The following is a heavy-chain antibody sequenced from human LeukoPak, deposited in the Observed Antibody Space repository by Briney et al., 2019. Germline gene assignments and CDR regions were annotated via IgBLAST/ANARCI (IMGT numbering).Heavy chain of an antibody. D-gene: IGHD2-21*02. CDR1: GGPISSRSYY. CDR3: ARLGCGGDCYWAYYFDY. CDR2: LYHSGST. Sequence: SETLSLTCSVSGGPISSRSYYWGWIRQPPGKGLEWIGSLYHSGSTNYNPSLKSRVTISVDTSKNQFSLKLSSVTAADTAVYYCARLGCGGDCYWAYYFDYWGQGTLVTVSS. J-gene: IGHJ4*02. V-gene: IGHV4-39*07.